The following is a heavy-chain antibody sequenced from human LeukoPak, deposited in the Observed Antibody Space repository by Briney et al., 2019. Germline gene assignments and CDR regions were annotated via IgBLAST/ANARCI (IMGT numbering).Heavy chain of an antibody. CDR3: AKGLFGGHLTYGMDV. Sequence: PGGSLRLSCAASGFTFDDYAMHWVRQAPGKGLEWVSGIRWNSGSIGYADSVKGRFTISRDNAKNSLYLQMNSLRAEDTALYYCAKGLFGGHLTYGMDVWGQGTTVTVSS. CDR1: GFTFDDYA. V-gene: IGHV3-9*01. D-gene: IGHD3-10*01. CDR2: IRWNSGSI. J-gene: IGHJ6*02.